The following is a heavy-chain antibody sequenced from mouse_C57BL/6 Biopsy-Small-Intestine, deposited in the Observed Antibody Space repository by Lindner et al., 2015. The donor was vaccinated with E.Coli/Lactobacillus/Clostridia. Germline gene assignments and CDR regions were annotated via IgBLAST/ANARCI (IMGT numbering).Heavy chain of an antibody. Sequence: SGAELVRPGASVTLSCKASGYTFADYEMHWVKQTPVHGLEWIGAIDPETGGSAYNQKFRGKAILTADKSSSTAYMELRSLTSEDSAVYYCTNYGNYRAWFAFLGPGDSGHCLC. V-gene: IGHV1-15*01. CDR1: GYTFADYE. J-gene: IGHJ3*01. CDR3: TNYGNYRAWFAF. CDR2: IDPETGGS. D-gene: IGHD2-1*01.